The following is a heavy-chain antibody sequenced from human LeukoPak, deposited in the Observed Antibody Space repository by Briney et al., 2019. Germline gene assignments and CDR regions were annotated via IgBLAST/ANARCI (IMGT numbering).Heavy chain of an antibody. CDR3: ARDLKRGYSSGRYSWGTGSSNDY. D-gene: IGHD6-19*01. V-gene: IGHV1-18*01. Sequence: ASVKVSCKASGYTFTSYGISWVRQAPGQGLEWMGWISGYNGNTNYAQQKLQGRVTMTTGTSTGTAYMELRSLRSDDTAVYYCARDLKRGYSSGRYSWGTGSSNDYWGQGTLVTVSS. J-gene: IGHJ4*02. CDR1: GYTFTSYG. CDR2: ISGYNGNT.